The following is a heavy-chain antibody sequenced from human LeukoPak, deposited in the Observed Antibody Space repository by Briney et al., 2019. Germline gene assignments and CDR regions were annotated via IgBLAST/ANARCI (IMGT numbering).Heavy chain of an antibody. D-gene: IGHD6-13*01. J-gene: IGHJ4*02. Sequence: ASVSVSCKASVYTFTSYGISWVRQAPGQGLEWMGWISAYNGNTNYAQKLQGRVTMTTDTSTSTAYMELRSLRSDDTAVYYCARLGIAAAGTIDVDYWGQGTLVTVSS. CDR2: ISAYNGNT. CDR1: VYTFTSYG. CDR3: ARLGIAAAGTIDVDY. V-gene: IGHV1-18*01.